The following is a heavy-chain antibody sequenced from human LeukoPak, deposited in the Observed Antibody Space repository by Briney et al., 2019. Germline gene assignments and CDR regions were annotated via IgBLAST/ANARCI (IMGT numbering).Heavy chain of an antibody. CDR3: AKPKYTSTWPFDY. D-gene: IGHD6-13*01. V-gene: IGHV3-23*01. Sequence: GGSLRLSCAASGFTFSDYALSWVRQAPGKGLEWVSAISSTGGSTYYADSVKGRFTISRDSSKNTLYLQMNSLRAEDTAVYYCAKPKYTSTWPFDYWGQGTLVTVSS. CDR1: GFTFSDYA. CDR2: ISSTGGST. J-gene: IGHJ4*02.